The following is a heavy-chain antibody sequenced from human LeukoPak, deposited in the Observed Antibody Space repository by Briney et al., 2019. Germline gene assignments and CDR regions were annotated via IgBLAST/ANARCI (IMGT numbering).Heavy chain of an antibody. V-gene: IGHV1-2*02. CDR2: VNPNTGGT. CDR3: AKSGVVAAPFDL. J-gene: IGHJ2*01. CDR1: GSTLSTYA. D-gene: IGHD2-15*01. Sequence: ASVKVSCKASGSTLSTYAINWVRQAPGQGLEWMGWVNPNTGGTNYAQKFQGRVTMTRDTSISTAYVELSRLTSDDTAVYYCAKSGVVAAPFDLWGRGTLVTVSS.